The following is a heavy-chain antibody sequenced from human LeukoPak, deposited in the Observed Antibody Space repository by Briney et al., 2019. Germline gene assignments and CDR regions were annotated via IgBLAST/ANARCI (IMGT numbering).Heavy chain of an antibody. CDR2: TYYTSKWNL. CDR1: GDSIFSGSVA. CDR3: ARGQHSAFDV. Sequence: SQTLSLTRDVSGDSIFSGSVAWNWIRQSPSRGLEWLGRTYYTSKWNLDYAVSVKSRIIISSDTSKNQFSLQLNSVTPDDTAVYFCARGQHSAFDVWGQGTVVTVSS. J-gene: IGHJ3*01. V-gene: IGHV6-1*01.